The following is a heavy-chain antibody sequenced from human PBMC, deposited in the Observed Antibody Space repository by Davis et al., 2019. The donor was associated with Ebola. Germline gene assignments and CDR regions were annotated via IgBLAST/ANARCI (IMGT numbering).Heavy chain of an antibody. CDR3: ARSLTAGMYYYYGMDV. D-gene: IGHD6-19*01. CDR2: ISYDGSNK. Sequence: GGSLRLSCAASGFTFSSYAMHWVRQAPGKGLEWVAVISYDGSNKYYADSVKGRFTISRDNSKNTLYLQMNSLRAADTAVYYCARSLTAGMYYYYGMDVWGQGTTVTVSS. J-gene: IGHJ6*02. V-gene: IGHV3-30-3*01. CDR1: GFTFSSYA.